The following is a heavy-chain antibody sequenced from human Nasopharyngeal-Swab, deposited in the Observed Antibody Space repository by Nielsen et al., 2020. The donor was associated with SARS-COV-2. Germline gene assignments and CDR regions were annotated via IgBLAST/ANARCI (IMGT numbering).Heavy chain of an antibody. V-gene: IGHV4-4*02. J-gene: IGHJ3*02. CDR2: IYHSGST. D-gene: IGHD3-22*01. CDR1: GGSISSSNW. Sequence: SETLSLTCAVSGGSISSSNWWSWVRQPPGKGLEWIGEIYHSGSTNYNPSLKSRVTISVDKSKNQFSLKLSSVTAADTAVYYCARDPRGTMIVVGDAFDIWGQGTMVTVSS. CDR3: ARDPRGTMIVVGDAFDI.